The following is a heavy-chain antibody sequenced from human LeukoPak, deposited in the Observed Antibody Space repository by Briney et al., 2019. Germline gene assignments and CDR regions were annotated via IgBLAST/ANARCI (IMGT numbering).Heavy chain of an antibody. J-gene: IGHJ5*02. CDR1: GFPFTSYA. CDR3: ARGRRGYCSGGSCYPFDP. D-gene: IGHD2-15*01. CDR2: VNADNSNT. Sequence: ASVKVSCKASGFPFTSYAIHWVRQAPGQRLEWMGWVNADNSNTKYSQEFQGRVTITRNTSISTAYMELSSLRSEDTAVYYCARGRRGYCSGGSCYPFDPWGQGTLVTVSS. V-gene: IGHV1-3*03.